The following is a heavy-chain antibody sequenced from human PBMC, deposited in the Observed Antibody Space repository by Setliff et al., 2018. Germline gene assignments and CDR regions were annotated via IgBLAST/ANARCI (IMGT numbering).Heavy chain of an antibody. D-gene: IGHD2-15*01. CDR3: ARTCSGSGCYAGLES. V-gene: IGHV3-33*08. Sequence: GGSLRLSCAASGFTFSTYRMHWVRQAPGKELEWVAVIWGDGGTKYHADSVKVRFTISRDNSKNTLYLQMNSLRPEDTAVYYCARTCSGSGCYAGLESWGQGTPVTVSS. CDR1: GFTFSTYR. J-gene: IGHJ4*02. CDR2: IWGDGGTK.